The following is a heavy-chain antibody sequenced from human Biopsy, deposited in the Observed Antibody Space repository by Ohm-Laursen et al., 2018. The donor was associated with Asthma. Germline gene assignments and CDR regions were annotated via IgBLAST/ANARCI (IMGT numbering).Heavy chain of an antibody. Sequence: ASVKVSCKASGYNFTSFAIHWVRQAPGQRLEWMGWVNTGNGDTKYSQKFQGRVTITRDTSASTAYVELRSLRSEDTATYYCARTYYDFLTGQVKDVFGVWGQGTMVTVS. CDR3: ARTYYDFLTGQVKDVFGV. D-gene: IGHD3-9*01. V-gene: IGHV1-3*04. CDR1: GYNFTSFA. CDR2: VNTGNGDT. J-gene: IGHJ3*01.